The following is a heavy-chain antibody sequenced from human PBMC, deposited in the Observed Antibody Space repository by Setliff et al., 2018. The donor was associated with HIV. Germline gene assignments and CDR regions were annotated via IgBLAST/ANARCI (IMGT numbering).Heavy chain of an antibody. CDR2: IYHSGST. CDR1: GGSISSSNW. V-gene: IGHV4-4*02. J-gene: IGHJ3*02. CDR3: ARGGGKWHSGIQLWCTRDAFDS. Sequence: SETLSLTCAVSGGSISSSNWWSWVRQPPRKGMEWIGEIYHSGSTNYNPSLKSRFTISVDNSKNQFSLKLSCGTAADTAVYYGARGGGKWHSGIQLWCTRDAFDSWGQGTMVTVSS. D-gene: IGHD5-18*01.